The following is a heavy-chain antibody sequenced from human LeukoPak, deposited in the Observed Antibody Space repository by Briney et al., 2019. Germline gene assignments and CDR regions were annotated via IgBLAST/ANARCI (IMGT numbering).Heavy chain of an antibody. V-gene: IGHV4-59*01. CDR3: ARGKSRDGYNLGY. J-gene: IGHJ4*02. CDR2: IYYSGST. Sequence: SETLSLTCAVYGGSFSGYYWSWIRQPPGKGLEWIGYIYYSGSTNYNPSLKSRVTISVDTSKNQFSLKLSSVTAADTAVYYCARGKSRDGYNLGYWGQGTLVTVSS. CDR1: GGSFSGYY. D-gene: IGHD5-24*01.